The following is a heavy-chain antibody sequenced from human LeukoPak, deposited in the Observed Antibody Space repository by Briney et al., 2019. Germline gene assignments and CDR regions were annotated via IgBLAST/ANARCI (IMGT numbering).Heavy chain of an antibody. CDR1: GYTFTSYG. J-gene: IGHJ6*02. CDR2: ISAYNGNT. D-gene: IGHD6-13*01. V-gene: IGHV1-18*01. Sequence: ASVKVSCKASGYTFTSYGISWVRQAPGQGLEWMGWISAYNGNTNYAQKLQGRVTMTTDTSTSTAYMELRSLRSDDTAVYYCARDLVSSSWSYYYYGMDAWGQGTTVTVSS. CDR3: ARDLVSSSWSYYYYGMDA.